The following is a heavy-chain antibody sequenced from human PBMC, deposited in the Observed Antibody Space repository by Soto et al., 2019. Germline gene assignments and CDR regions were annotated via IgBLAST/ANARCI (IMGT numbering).Heavy chain of an antibody. CDR3: ARVNAITIFGAASNWFDP. J-gene: IGHJ5*02. Sequence: SETLSLTCTVSGGSISSGDYYWSWIRQHPGKGPEWIGDIYHSGSTYYNSSLKSRVTISVDTSKNQFSLKLSSVTAADTAVYYCARVNAITIFGAASNWFDPWGQGTLVTVSS. CDR2: IYHSGST. V-gene: IGHV4-31*03. D-gene: IGHD3-3*01. CDR1: GGSISSGDYY.